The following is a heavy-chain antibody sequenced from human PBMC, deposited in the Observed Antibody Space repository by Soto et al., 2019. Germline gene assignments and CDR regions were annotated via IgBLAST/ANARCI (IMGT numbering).Heavy chain of an antibody. CDR1: GFSFSRYW. CDR2: IKQDGTEK. J-gene: IGHJ4*02. CDR3: ARLQRPEDYFDY. Sequence: PGGSLRLSCAASGFSFSRYWMSWVRQAPGKGLEWVADIKQDGTEKYYVDSVKGRFTISRDNAKKSLYLEMSSLRVEDTAVYFCARLQRPEDYFDYWGQGTLVTVSS. V-gene: IGHV3-7*03.